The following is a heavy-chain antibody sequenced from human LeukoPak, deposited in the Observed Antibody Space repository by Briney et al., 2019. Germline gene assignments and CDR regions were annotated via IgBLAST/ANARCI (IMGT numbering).Heavy chain of an antibody. CDR2: IYTSGSA. D-gene: IGHD6-6*01. CDR1: GGSISSSSYY. Sequence: PSETLSLTCTVSGGSISSSSYYWSWIRQPAGKGLEWIGRIYTSGSANYNPSLKSRVTMSVDTSKNQFSLKLSSVTAADTAVYYCARSSIAGPNWFDPWGQGTLVTVSS. J-gene: IGHJ5*02. V-gene: IGHV4-61*02. CDR3: ARSSIAGPNWFDP.